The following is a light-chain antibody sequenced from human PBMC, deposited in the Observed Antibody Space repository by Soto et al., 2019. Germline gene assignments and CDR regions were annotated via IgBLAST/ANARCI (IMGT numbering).Light chain of an antibody. CDR3: QQFNSYPPFT. CDR1: QGISSA. Sequence: AIQLTQSPSSLSASVGDRVTITCRASQGISSALAWYQQKPGKAPKLLIYDASSLESGVTSRFSGRGSGTAVALTISSLQPEDVATYYCQQFNSYPPFTFGPGTKVHI. J-gene: IGKJ3*01. V-gene: IGKV1-13*02. CDR2: DAS.